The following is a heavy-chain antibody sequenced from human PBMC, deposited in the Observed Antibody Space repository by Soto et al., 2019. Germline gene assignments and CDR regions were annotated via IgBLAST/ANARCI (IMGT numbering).Heavy chain of an antibody. CDR1: GFTFNKYA. CDR2: ISGTGSSI. J-gene: IGHJ4*02. CDR3: AKDQGYSGSGSYYKLDY. V-gene: IGHV3-23*01. Sequence: GGSLRLSCAASGFTFNKYAMSWVRQAPGKGLEWVSAISGTGSSIYYADSVKGRFTISRDNSKNTLYLQMNSLRAEDTAVYYCAKDQGYSGSGSYYKLDYWGQGALVTVSS. D-gene: IGHD3-10*01.